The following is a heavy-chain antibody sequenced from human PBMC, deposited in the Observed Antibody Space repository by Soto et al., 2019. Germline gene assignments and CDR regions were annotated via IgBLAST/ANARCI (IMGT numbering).Heavy chain of an antibody. J-gene: IGHJ4*02. D-gene: IGHD2-2*01. CDR2: ISYSGST. Sequence: WTWIRQHPGKGLEWIGYISYSGSTVYNPSLESRVTISVDTSKNQFSLNLSSVTAVDTAVYYCARAAANIDYWGQGTLVTVSS. CDR3: ARAAANIDY. V-gene: IGHV4-31*02.